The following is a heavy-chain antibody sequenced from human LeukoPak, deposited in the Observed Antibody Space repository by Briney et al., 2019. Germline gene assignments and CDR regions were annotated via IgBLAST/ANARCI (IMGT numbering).Heavy chain of an antibody. CDR2: IYYSGST. V-gene: IGHV4-28*01. CDR3: ARTLPTGTAAGTFDY. D-gene: IGHD6-13*01. Sequence: SETLSLTCAVSGYSISSSNWWGWLRQPPGERLEWIAYIYYSGSTYYNPSLKSRVTISVDTSKNHFSLKLSSVTAADTAVYYCARTLPTGTAAGTFDYWGQGTLVTVSS. CDR1: GYSISSSNW. J-gene: IGHJ4*02.